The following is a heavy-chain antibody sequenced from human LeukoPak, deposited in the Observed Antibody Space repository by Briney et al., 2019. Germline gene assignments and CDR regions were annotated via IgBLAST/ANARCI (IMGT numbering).Heavy chain of an antibody. V-gene: IGHV4-34*01. Sequence: PSETLSLTCAVYGGSFSGYYWSWIRQPPGKGLEWTGEINHSGSTNYNPSLKSRVTISVDTSKNRFSLKLSSVTAADTAVYYCARERVGSYYYYYYMDVWGKGTTVTVSS. CDR1: GGSFSGYY. CDR3: ARERVGSYYYYYYMDV. CDR2: INHSGST. J-gene: IGHJ6*03. D-gene: IGHD1-26*01.